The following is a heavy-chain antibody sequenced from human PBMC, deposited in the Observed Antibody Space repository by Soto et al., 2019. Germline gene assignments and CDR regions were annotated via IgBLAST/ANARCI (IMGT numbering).Heavy chain of an antibody. CDR1: GFTFSDYY. Sequence: GGSLRLSCAASGFTFSDYYMSWIRQAPGKGLEWVSYISSSSSYTNYADSVKGRFTISRDKAKNSLYLQMNSLRAEDTAVYYCAREFDGYNSPGYWGQGTLVTVSS. J-gene: IGHJ4*02. V-gene: IGHV3-11*06. D-gene: IGHD5-12*01. CDR2: ISSSSSYT. CDR3: AREFDGYNSPGY.